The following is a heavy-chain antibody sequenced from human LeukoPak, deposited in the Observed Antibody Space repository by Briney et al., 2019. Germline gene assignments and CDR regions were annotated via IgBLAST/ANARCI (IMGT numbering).Heavy chain of an antibody. J-gene: IGHJ5*02. CDR3: ATDGAGFDT. V-gene: IGHV3-11*01. CDR1: GFTFNDYY. Sequence: KPGGSLRLSCAASGFTFNDYYVSWIRQAPGKGLEWLSYINIGGTNTHYADSAKGRFTISRDNAKKSLYLEMNNLRAEDTAVYYCATDGAGFDTWGQGVLVTVSS. CDR2: INIGGTNT.